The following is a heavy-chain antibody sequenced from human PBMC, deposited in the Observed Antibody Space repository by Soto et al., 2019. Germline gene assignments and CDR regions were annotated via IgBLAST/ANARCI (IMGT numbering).Heavy chain of an antibody. CDR1: GFTFSSYA. J-gene: IGHJ4*02. CDR3: ARDKVWGGHDYSNYGIFDY. CDR2: ISYDGSNK. V-gene: IGHV3-30-3*01. Sequence: GGSLRLSCAASGFTFSSYAMHWVRQAPGKGLEWVAVISYDGSNKYYADSVKGRFTISRDNSKNTLYLQMNSLRAEDTAVYYCARDKVWGGHDYSNYGIFDYWGQGTLVTVSS. D-gene: IGHD4-4*01.